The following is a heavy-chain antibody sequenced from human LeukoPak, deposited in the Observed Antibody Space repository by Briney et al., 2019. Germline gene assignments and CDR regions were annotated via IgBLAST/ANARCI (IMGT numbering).Heavy chain of an antibody. J-gene: IGHJ4*02. CDR1: GYSFSNYW. CDR2: IDPDDSDT. V-gene: IGHV5-51*01. CDR3: ARTQDRIAARS. D-gene: IGHD6-13*01. Sequence: GESLKISCKGSGYSFSNYWIGWVRQMPGKGLEWMGIIDPDDSDTRSSPSFQGQVTISADKSINTAYLQWSSLKASDTAIYYCARTQDRIAARSWGQGTLVTVSS.